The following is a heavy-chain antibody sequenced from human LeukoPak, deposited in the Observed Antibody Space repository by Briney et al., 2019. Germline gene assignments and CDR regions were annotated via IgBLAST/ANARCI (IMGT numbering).Heavy chain of an antibody. Sequence: GGSLRLSCAACGFTFSGSAMHRVRQASGKGLEWVGRIRSKANNYATAYAASVEGRFTISRDDSKNTAYLQMNSLKTEDTAVYYCTDVTTQDYWGQGTLVTVSS. D-gene: IGHD4-17*01. J-gene: IGHJ4*02. CDR3: TDVTTQDY. CDR1: GFTFSGSA. V-gene: IGHV3-73*01. CDR2: IRSKANNYAT.